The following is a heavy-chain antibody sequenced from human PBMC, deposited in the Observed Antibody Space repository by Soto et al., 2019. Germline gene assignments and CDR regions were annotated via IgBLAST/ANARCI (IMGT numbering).Heavy chain of an antibody. Sequence: GESLKISCKGSGYSFTNYWIGWVRQMPGKGLEWMGIVYPGDSETRYSPSFQGQVTISADKSTSTAYLQWSGLKASDTAIYFCARLNMEYSSSWVDYWGQGTLVTVSS. J-gene: IGHJ4*02. V-gene: IGHV5-51*01. D-gene: IGHD6-6*01. CDR1: GYSFTNYW. CDR2: VYPGDSET. CDR3: ARLNMEYSSSWVDY.